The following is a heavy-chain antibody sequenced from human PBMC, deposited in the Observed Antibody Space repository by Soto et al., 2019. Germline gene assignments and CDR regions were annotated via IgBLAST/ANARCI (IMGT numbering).Heavy chain of an antibody. CDR1: GGSISSYY. CDR3: GRVSRTYYDYVGGTSGVYFDY. V-gene: IGHV4-59*01. J-gene: IGHJ4*02. CDR2: IYYSGST. D-gene: IGHD3-16*01. Sequence: SSETLSLTCTVSGGSISSYYWSWIRQPPGKGLEWIGYIYYSGSTNYNPSLKSRVTISIDTSKNQFSLKLSSVTAADTAVYYCGRVSRTYYDYVGGTSGVYFDYGGKGTLVTVSS.